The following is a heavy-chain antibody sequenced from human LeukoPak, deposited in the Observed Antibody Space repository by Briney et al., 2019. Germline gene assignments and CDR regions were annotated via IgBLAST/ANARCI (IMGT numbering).Heavy chain of an antibody. CDR1: GFTFSNYA. J-gene: IGHJ4*02. D-gene: IGHD2-21*01. CDR3: AKFLPTHIVVANYYFDY. Sequence: PGGSLRLSCAASGFTFSNYAMSWVRQAPGKGLEWVSAISGSGGSTYYADSVKGRFTISRDNSKNTLYLQMNSLRAEDTAVYYCAKFLPTHIVVANYYFDYWGQGTLVTVSS. CDR2: ISGSGGST. V-gene: IGHV3-23*01.